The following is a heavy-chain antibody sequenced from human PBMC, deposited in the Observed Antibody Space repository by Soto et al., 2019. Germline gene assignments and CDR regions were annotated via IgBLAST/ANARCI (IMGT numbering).Heavy chain of an antibody. V-gene: IGHV4-59*01. CDR3: ARSYGAGSSSRSLPDY. CDR2: IFYSGST. J-gene: IGHJ4*02. CDR1: GGSINSYS. Sequence: QVQLQESGPGLVKPSETLSLTCTVSGGSINSYSWNWIRQPPGKGLEWIGFIFYSGSTSYNPSLKSRVTISADTSKKQFSLRRTSATAADTAIYYCARSYGAGSSSRSLPDYWGQGTLVTVSS. D-gene: IGHD3-10*01.